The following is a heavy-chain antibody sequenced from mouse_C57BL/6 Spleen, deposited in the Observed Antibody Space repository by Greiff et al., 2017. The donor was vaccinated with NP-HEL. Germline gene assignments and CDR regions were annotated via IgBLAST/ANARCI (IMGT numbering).Heavy chain of an antibody. CDR1: GYAFSSSW. V-gene: IGHV1-82*01. J-gene: IGHJ2*01. CDR3: ARVIDYFDY. Sequence: VQLQQSGPELVKPGASVKISCKASGYAFSSSWMNWVKQRPGKGLEWIGRIYPGDGDTNYNGKFKGKATLTADKSSSTAYMQLSSLTSEDSAVYFCARVIDYFDYWGQGTTLTVSS. D-gene: IGHD1-1*01. CDR2: IYPGDGDT.